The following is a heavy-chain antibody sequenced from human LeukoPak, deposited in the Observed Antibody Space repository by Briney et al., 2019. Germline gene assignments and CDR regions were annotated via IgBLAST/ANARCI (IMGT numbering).Heavy chain of an antibody. J-gene: IGHJ5*02. CDR3: ARGSVVFGALFDP. Sequence: SETLSLTCTVSGCSISSGYYWGWIRQPPGKGLEWIGSIYHSGSTYYNPSLKSRVTISVDTSKNQFSLKLSFVTAADTAVYYCARGSVVFGALFDPWGQGTLVTVSS. CDR2: IYHSGST. CDR1: GCSISSGYY. D-gene: IGHD3-3*01. V-gene: IGHV4-38-2*02.